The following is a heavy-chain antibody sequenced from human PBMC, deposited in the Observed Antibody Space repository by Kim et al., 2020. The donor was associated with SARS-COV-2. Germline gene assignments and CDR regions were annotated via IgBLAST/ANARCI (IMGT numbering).Heavy chain of an antibody. CDR3: ASAAAAIFDY. D-gene: IGHD6-13*01. CDR2: IYYSGST. J-gene: IGHJ4*02. Sequence: SETLSLTCAVSGGSISSGGYSWSWIRQPPGKGLEWIGYIYYSGSTYYNPSLKSRVTISVDRSKNQFSLKLSPVTAADTAVYYCASAAAAIFDYWGQGTLV. V-gene: IGHV4-30-2*01. CDR1: GGSISSGGYS.